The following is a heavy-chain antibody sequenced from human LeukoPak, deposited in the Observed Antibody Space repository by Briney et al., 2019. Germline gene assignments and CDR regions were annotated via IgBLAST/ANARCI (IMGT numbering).Heavy chain of an antibody. CDR2: IYSGGST. CDR3: AKDLQFGELSIDY. Sequence: AGGSLRLSCAASGFTFSSYEMNWVRQAPGKGLEWGSLIYSGGSTYYADSVKGRFTISRDNSKNTLYLQMESLRTEDTAVYYCAKDLQFGELSIDYWGQGTLVTVSS. D-gene: IGHD3-10*01. CDR1: GFTFSSYE. V-gene: IGHV3-66*01. J-gene: IGHJ4*02.